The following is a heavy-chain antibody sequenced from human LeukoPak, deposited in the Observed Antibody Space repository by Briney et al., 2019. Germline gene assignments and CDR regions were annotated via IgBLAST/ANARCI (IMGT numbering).Heavy chain of an antibody. J-gene: IGHJ6*02. CDR3: AKHRGYSYGSLGMDV. D-gene: IGHD5-18*01. CDR1: GFTFSSYG. Sequence: GRSLRLSCAASGFTFSSYGMHWVRQAPGKELEWVAVISYDGSNKYYADSVKGRFTISRDNSKNTLYLQMNSLRAEDTAVYYCAKHRGYSYGSLGMDVWGQGTTVTVSS. V-gene: IGHV3-30*18. CDR2: ISYDGSNK.